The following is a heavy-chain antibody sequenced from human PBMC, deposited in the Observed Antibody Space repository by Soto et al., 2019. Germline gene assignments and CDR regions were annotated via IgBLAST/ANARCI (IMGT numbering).Heavy chain of an antibody. D-gene: IGHD3-10*01. CDR3: ARVFGELLYDYYGMDV. CDR1: GFTFSSYG. Sequence: GGSLRLSCAASGFTFSSYGMHWVRQAPGKGLEWVAVIWYDGSNKYYADSVKGRFTISRDNSKNTLYLQMNSLRAEDTAVYYCARVFGELLYDYYGMDVWGQGTTVTVSS. V-gene: IGHV3-33*01. CDR2: IWYDGSNK. J-gene: IGHJ6*02.